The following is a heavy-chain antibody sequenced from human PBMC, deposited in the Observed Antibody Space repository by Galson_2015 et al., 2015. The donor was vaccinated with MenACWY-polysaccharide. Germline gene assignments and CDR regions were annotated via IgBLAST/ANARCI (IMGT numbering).Heavy chain of an antibody. CDR3: KAFGGVPYHFDH. CDR2: VKSKTDGGTA. V-gene: IGHV3-15*01. J-gene: IGHJ4*01. CDR1: GFTFINAW. Sequence: SLRLSCAASGFTFINAWVSWVRQAPGKGLEWVGRVKSKTDGGTADYAAPVKGRFTISRDDSKSTLYLQMNRLRTEDTAVYYCKAFGGVPYHFDHWGHGRLVTVSP. D-gene: IGHD3-3*01.